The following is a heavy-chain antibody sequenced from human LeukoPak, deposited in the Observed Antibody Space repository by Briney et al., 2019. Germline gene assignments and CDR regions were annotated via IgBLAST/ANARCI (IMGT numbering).Heavy chain of an antibody. V-gene: IGHV3-33*03. J-gene: IGHJ5*02. Sequence: PGGSLRLSCAASGFTFSSYGMHWVRQAPGKGLEWVAVIWYDGSNKYYADSVKGRFTISRDNSKNTMYLQMNSLRGDDTAIYYCAKDRSSSWPVGSRFDPWGQGTLVTVSS. CDR2: IWYDGSNK. CDR3: AKDRSSSWPVGSRFDP. D-gene: IGHD6-19*01. CDR1: GFTFSSYG.